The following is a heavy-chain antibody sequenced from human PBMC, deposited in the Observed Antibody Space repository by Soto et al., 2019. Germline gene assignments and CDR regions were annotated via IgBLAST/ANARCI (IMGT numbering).Heavy chain of an antibody. J-gene: IGHJ4*02. D-gene: IGHD5-18*01. CDR3: AIGTKYNYGYPLGY. CDR1: GGSISSSSYY. Sequence: PSETLSLTCTVSGGSISSSSYYWGWIRQPPGKGLEWIGSIYYSGSTYYNPSLKSRVTISVDTSKNQFSLKLSSVTAADTAVYYCAIGTKYNYGYPLGYWGQGTLVTVSS. V-gene: IGHV4-39*01. CDR2: IYYSGST.